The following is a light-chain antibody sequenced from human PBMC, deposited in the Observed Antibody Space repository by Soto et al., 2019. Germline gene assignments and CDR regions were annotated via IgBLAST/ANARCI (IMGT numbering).Light chain of an antibody. Sequence: QSVLTQPPSVSGAPGQRVTISCTGSSSNIGAGYNVHWYQQLPGTAPKLLIYGNSNRPSGVPDRFSGSKSGTSASLAITGVPGEDEADYYCQSYDSSLSGVLFGGGTKLTVL. V-gene: IGLV1-40*01. CDR1: SSNIGAGYN. CDR3: QSYDSSLSGVL. J-gene: IGLJ2*01. CDR2: GNS.